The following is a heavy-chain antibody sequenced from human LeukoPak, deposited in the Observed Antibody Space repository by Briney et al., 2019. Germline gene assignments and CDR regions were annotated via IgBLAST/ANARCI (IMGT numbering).Heavy chain of an antibody. J-gene: IGHJ6*03. D-gene: IGHD6-6*01. Sequence: SETLSLTCAVYGGSFSGYYWSWIRQPPGKGLEWIGEINHSGSTNYNPSLKSRVTMSVDTSKNQFSLKLSSVTAADTAVYYCARSIAARLWYYMDVWGKGTTVTVSS. CDR3: ARSIAARLWYYMDV. CDR1: GGSFSGYY. CDR2: INHSGST. V-gene: IGHV4-34*01.